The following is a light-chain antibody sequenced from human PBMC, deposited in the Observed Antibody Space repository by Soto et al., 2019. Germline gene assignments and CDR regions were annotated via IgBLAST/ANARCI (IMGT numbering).Light chain of an antibody. Sequence: ELVMTQSPATLSVSPGERATLSCRASQSVSSNLAWYQQKPGKATRLLIYGASSRATGIPERFSGSGSGTDFTLTISRMEPEDFAVYYCHQYDSWTFGQGTKVDI. CDR1: QSVSSN. J-gene: IGKJ1*01. CDR3: HQYDSWT. V-gene: IGKV3D-15*01. CDR2: GAS.